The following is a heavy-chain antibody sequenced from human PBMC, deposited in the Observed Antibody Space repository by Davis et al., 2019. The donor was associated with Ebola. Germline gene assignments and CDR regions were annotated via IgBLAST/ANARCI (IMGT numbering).Heavy chain of an antibody. CDR3: ARDLTYYYGSGHYYYGMDV. J-gene: IGHJ6*02. V-gene: IGHV1-2*02. Sequence: AASVKVSCKASGYTFTSYYMHWVRQAPGQGLEWMGWINPNSGGTNYAQKFQGRVTMTRDTSISTAYMELSRLRSDDTAVYYCARDLTYYYGSGHYYYGMDVWGQGTTVTVSS. D-gene: IGHD3-10*01. CDR1: GYTFTSYY. CDR2: INPNSGGT.